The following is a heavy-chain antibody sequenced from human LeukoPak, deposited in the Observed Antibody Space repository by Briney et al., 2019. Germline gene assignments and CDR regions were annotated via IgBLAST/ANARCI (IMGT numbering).Heavy chain of an antibody. V-gene: IGHV5-51*01. CDR3: ARHGDYYYGSGSYYNPDYYYYYMDV. D-gene: IGHD3-10*01. CDR2: IYPHDSDT. Sequence: GESLKISCRGSPYSFTTYWIVWVRQMPGKGLEWMGIIYPHDSDTRYSPSFLGQVTISADRSINTAYLQWTSLKASDTAIYYCARHGDYYYGSGSYYNPDYYYYYMDVWGKGTTVTVSS. CDR1: PYSFTTYW. J-gene: IGHJ6*03.